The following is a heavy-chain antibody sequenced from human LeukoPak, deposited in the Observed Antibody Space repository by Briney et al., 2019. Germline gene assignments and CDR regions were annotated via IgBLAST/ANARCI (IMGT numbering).Heavy chain of an antibody. Sequence: GGSLKLSCAASGFTVSSNYMSWVRQAPGKGLEWVSVIYSGGSTYYADSVKGRFTISRDNSKNTLYLQMNSLRAEDTAVYYCARASSGYYLGAFDIWGQGTMVTVSS. V-gene: IGHV3-66*01. J-gene: IGHJ3*02. CDR1: GFTVSSNY. CDR2: IYSGGST. CDR3: ARASSGYYLGAFDI. D-gene: IGHD3-22*01.